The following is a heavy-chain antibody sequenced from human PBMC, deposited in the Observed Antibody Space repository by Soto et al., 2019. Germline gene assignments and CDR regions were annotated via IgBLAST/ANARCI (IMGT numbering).Heavy chain of an antibody. V-gene: IGHV3-30*03. CDR2: ISYDGSNK. CDR3: ATVRGYRQDFDAFDI. CDR1: GVSCSFYG. Sequence: GGSLRLSCAGSGVSCSFYGMHWVRQAPGKGLEWVAVISYDGSNKYYADSVKGRFTISRDNSKNTLYLQMNNLRTEDTAVYYCATVRGYRQDFDAFDIWGQGTMVTVSS. D-gene: IGHD3-16*02. J-gene: IGHJ3*02.